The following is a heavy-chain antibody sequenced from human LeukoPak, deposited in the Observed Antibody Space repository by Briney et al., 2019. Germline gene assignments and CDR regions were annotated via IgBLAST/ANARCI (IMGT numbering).Heavy chain of an antibody. Sequence: SETLSLTCTVSGYSISSGYYWGWIRQPPGKGLEWIGSIYHSGSTYYNPSLKSRVTISVDTSKNQFSLKLSSVTAAGTAVYYCAREPYDILTGPPHWGQGTLVTVSS. V-gene: IGHV4-38-2*02. J-gene: IGHJ4*02. D-gene: IGHD3-9*01. CDR2: IYHSGST. CDR3: AREPYDILTGPPH. CDR1: GYSISSGYY.